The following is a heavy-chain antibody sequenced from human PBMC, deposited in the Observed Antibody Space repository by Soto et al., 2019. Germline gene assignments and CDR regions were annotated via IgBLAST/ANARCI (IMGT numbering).Heavy chain of an antibody. D-gene: IGHD3-10*01. CDR2: IIPILGTP. V-gene: IGHV1-69*01. J-gene: IGHJ4*02. CDR1: GGIFSTYS. CDR3: ARDRDDYGSGNYYNRIDF. Sequence: QVQLVQSGAEVKKPGSSVKVACKASGGIFSTYSISGFRQAAGQGLEWMGGIIPILGTPTYAQRFQGRVTLTADEATSTAYMELSRLRSEDPAVYYFARDRDDYGSGNYYNRIDFWGQGTLVTVSS.